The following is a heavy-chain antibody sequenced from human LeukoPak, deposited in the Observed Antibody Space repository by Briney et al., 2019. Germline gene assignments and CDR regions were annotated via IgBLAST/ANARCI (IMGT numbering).Heavy chain of an antibody. D-gene: IGHD5-18*01. Sequence: PGGSLRLSCAASGFTFSSYSMTWVRQAPGKGLEWVSSISSSSSYIYYADSVKGRFTISRDNAKNSLYLQVNSLRAEDTAVYYCARDLSGAGYSYGKKTYYYYYYMDVWGKGTTVTVSS. V-gene: IGHV3-21*01. CDR3: ARDLSGAGYSYGKKTYYYYYYMDV. CDR1: GFTFSSYS. CDR2: ISSSSSYI. J-gene: IGHJ6*03.